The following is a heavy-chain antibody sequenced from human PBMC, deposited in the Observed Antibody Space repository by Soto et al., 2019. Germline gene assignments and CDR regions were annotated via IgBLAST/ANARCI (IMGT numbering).Heavy chain of an antibody. D-gene: IGHD2-15*01. CDR2: IIPIFGTA. CDR1: GGTFSSYS. V-gene: IGHV1-69*06. CDR3: ASVVVVAASFYYGMDV. J-gene: IGHJ6*02. Sequence: SVKVSCKASGGTFSSYSISWVRQAPGQGLEWMGGIIPIFGTANYAQKFQGRVTITADKSTSTAYMELSSLRSEDTAVYYCASVVVVAASFYYGMDVWGQGTTVTVSS.